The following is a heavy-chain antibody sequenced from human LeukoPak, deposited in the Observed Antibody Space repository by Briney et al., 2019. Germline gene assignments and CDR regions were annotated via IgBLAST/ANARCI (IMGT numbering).Heavy chain of an antibody. J-gene: IGHJ4*02. CDR3: ASYSSGWYHDY. CDR2: FDPEDGDT. V-gene: IGHV1-24*01. CDR1: GYTLTELS. Sequence: ASVRVSCKVSGYTLTELSMHWVRQPPGKGLEWMGGFDPEDGDTIYAQKFQGRVTMTEDTSTDTAYMELSSLRSEDTAVYYCASYSSGWYHDYWGQGTLVTVSS. D-gene: IGHD6-19*01.